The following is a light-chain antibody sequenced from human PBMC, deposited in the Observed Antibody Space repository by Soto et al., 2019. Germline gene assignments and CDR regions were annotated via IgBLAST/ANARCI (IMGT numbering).Light chain of an antibody. V-gene: IGLV2-8*01. CDR2: EVT. Sequence: QSVLTQPPSASGTPGQRVTLSCSGTSTDVGAYNYVSWYQQHPGKAPKLMIYEVTKRPSGVPDRFSGSKSGNTASLTVSGLQTEDEADYYCGSHAGNSNLVFGGGTKLTVL. CDR1: STDVGAYNY. J-gene: IGLJ3*02. CDR3: GSHAGNSNLV.